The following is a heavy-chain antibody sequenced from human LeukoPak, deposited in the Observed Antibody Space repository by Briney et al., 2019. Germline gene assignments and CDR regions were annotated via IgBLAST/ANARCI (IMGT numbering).Heavy chain of an antibody. CDR1: GGSFSGYY. CDR3: ARGGPPSSDYKIDY. J-gene: IGHJ4*02. Sequence: SETLSLTCAVYGGSFSGYYWSWIRQPPGKGLEWIGEINHSGSTNYNPSLKSRVTISLDTSKNQFSLKLISVTAADTAVYYCARGGPPSSDYKIDYWGQGILVTVSS. V-gene: IGHV4-34*01. D-gene: IGHD4-11*01. CDR2: INHSGST.